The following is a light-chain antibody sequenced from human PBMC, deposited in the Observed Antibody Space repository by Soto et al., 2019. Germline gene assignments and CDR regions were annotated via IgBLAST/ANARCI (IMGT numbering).Light chain of an antibody. CDR2: GAS. Sequence: EIVMTQSPATLSVSPGERATLSCRASQSVASNLAWYQHQPGQAPSLLIYGASTRATGIPDRFSGSRSGTEFTLTISRLQSADFAVYYCQQYNTWPTFGQGTKVEIK. CDR3: QQYNTWPT. CDR1: QSVASN. V-gene: IGKV3-15*01. J-gene: IGKJ1*01.